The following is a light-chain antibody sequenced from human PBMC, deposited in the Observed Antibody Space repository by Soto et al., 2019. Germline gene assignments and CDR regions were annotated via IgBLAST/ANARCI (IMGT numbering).Light chain of an antibody. CDR1: SSNIGSTT. CDR2: SNN. V-gene: IGLV1-44*01. Sequence: QSVLTQPPSASGTPGQRVTISSSGSSSNIGSTTVSWYQQLPGTAPKLLIYSNNQRPSGVPDRFSGSNSGTSASLAISGLQSEDEADYHCAAWDDSLNGWVFGGGTKLTVL. J-gene: IGLJ3*02. CDR3: AAWDDSLNGWV.